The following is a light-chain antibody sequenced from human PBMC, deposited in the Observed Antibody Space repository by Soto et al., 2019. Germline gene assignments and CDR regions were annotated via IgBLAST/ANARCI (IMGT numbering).Light chain of an antibody. CDR3: QQTHSLPPT. CDR2: AAS. Sequence: DIQMTQSPSSLSASVGNSVTVTCRASQIVDTSLNWYQQKPGKAPQLLIYAASSLQSGVPSRLSGSGSATYFTLTIHNXQPEDFATYYCQQTHSLPPTFGQGTKVDIK. V-gene: IGKV1-39*01. CDR1: QIVDTS. J-gene: IGKJ2*01.